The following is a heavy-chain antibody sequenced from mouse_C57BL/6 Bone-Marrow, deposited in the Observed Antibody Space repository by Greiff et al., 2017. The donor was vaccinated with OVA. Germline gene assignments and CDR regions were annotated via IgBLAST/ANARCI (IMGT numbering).Heavy chain of an antibody. CDR3: TSSYGNVYYFDY. Sequence: VQLQQSGAELVRPGASVKLSCTASGFNIKDDYMHWVKQRPEQGLEWIGWIDPENGDTEYASKFQGKATITADTSSNTAYLQLSSLTSEDTAVYYCTSSYGNVYYFDYWGQGTTLTVSS. J-gene: IGHJ2*01. CDR1: GFNIKDDY. CDR2: IDPENGDT. V-gene: IGHV14-4*01. D-gene: IGHD2-1*01.